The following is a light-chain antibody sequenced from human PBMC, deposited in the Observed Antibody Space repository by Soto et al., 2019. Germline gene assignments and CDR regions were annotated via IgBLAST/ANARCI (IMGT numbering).Light chain of an antibody. CDR3: SSYTSSSTVV. CDR1: SSDVGDYNY. Sequence: QSVLTQPASVSGSPGQSITISCTGTSSDVGDYNYVSWYQQHPGKAPKLMIYDVSNRPSGVSSRFSASKSGNTASLTISGLQAEDEADYYCSSYTSSSTVVFGGGTKLTVL. J-gene: IGLJ2*01. V-gene: IGLV2-14*01. CDR2: DVS.